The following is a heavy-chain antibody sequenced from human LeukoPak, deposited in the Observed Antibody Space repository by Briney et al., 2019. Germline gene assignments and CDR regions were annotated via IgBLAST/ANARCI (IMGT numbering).Heavy chain of an antibody. CDR1: GFTFSSYS. V-gene: IGHV3-21*01. CDR3: ARGESGSYFFDY. Sequence: PGGSLRLSCAASGFTFSSYSMNWVRQAPGKGLEWVSSISSSSSYIYYADSVKGRFTISRDNAKNSLYLQMNSLRAEDTAVYYCARGESGSYFFDYWGQGTLVTVSS. J-gene: IGHJ4*02. D-gene: IGHD1-26*01. CDR2: ISSSSSYI.